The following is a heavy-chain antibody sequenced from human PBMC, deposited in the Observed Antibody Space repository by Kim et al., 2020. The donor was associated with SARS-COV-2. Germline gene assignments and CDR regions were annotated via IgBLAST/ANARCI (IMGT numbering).Heavy chain of an antibody. D-gene: IGHD4-17*01. CDR3: TTDPTPTLSNYFDY. Sequence: GGSLRLSCAASGFTFSNTWMTWVRQAPGKGLEWVGRIKNKAQGATTDYAAPVKGRFTISRDDSENTLYLQMNSLKIEDTAVYYCTTDPTPTLSNYFDYWGQGTLVTVSS. CDR1: GFTFSNTW. CDR2: IKNKAQGATT. V-gene: IGHV3-15*01. J-gene: IGHJ4*02.